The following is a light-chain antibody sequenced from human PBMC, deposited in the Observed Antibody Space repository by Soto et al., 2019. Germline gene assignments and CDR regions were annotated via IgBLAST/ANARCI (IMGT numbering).Light chain of an antibody. Sequence: IVMTQSPDSLAVSLGERATINCKSSRSLLYSFNNKNYLAWYQHKPGQTPRLLIYDTSTRATGVPTRFSGSRSGAEFTLTINSLQSEDFAVYYCQPYNNWPLTFGGGTKVDIK. CDR3: QPYNNWPLT. J-gene: IGKJ4*01. V-gene: IGKV4-1*01. CDR1: RSLLYSFNNKNY. CDR2: DTS.